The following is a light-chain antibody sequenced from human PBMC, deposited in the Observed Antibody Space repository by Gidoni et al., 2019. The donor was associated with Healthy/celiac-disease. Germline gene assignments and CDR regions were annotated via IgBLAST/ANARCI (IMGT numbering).Light chain of an antibody. CDR3: SSYTSSSTVV. CDR2: EVS. CDR1: SSDVGGYNY. Sequence: QSALPQPDSVSGSPGQSITLSGTGTSSDVGGYNYVSWYQQHPGKAPKLMIYEVSKRPSGFSTRFSGSKSGTTASLTISGLQAEDEADYYCSSYTSSSTVVFGGGTKLTVL. J-gene: IGLJ2*01. V-gene: IGLV2-14*01.